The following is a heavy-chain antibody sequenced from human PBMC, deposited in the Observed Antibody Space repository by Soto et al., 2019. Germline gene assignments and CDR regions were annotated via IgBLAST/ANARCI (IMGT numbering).Heavy chain of an antibody. D-gene: IGHD3-22*01. CDR1: GGSISSGGYY. CDR3: ARAMIVVVFVY. Sequence: PSETLSLTCTVSGGSISSGGYYWSWIRQHPGKGLEWIGCIYYSGSTYYNPSLKSRVTISVDTSKNQFSLKLSSVTAADTAVYYCARAMIVVVFVYWGQGTLVTVSS. CDR2: IYYSGST. V-gene: IGHV4-31*03. J-gene: IGHJ4*02.